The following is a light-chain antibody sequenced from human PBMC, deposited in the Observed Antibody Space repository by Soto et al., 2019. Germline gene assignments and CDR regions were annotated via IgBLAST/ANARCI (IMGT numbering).Light chain of an antibody. CDR1: QSINRN. V-gene: IGKV3-15*01. Sequence: EIVMTQSPATLSVSPGERATLSCRASQSINRNVAWYQQKRDQAPRLLIYEASTRATGIPARFSGSGSGTEFSLTISSLQSEDFAVYYCKQYKDWSPITFGGGTQVEIK. CDR2: EAS. J-gene: IGKJ4*01. CDR3: KQYKDWSPIT.